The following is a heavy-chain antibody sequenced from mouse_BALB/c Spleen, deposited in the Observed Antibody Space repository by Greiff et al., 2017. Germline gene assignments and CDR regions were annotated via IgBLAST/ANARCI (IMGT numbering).Heavy chain of an antibody. J-gene: IGHJ2*01. CDR2: INPSTGYT. CDR3: ARLDFDY. CDR1: GYTFTSYW. Sequence: QVQLKQSGAELAKPGASVKMSCKASGYTFTSYWMHWVKQRPGQGLEWIGYINPSTGYTEYNQKFKDKATLTADKSSSTAYMQLSSLTSEDSAVYYCARLDFDYWGQGTTLTVSA. V-gene: IGHV1-7*01.